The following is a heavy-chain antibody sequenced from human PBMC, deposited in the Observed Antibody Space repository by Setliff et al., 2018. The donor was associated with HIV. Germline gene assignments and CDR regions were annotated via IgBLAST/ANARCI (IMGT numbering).Heavy chain of an antibody. D-gene: IGHD2-2*01. CDR3: ARDRDIVVVPAAMQEPDY. CDR1: EYTFTDYF. J-gene: IGHJ4*02. V-gene: IGHV1-2*02. CDR2: ISPYNGNT. Sequence: ASVKVSCKASEYTFTDYFIHWVRQAPGQGLEWMGWISPYNGNTKIPQRFRGRVTMTTGTSMHTAYLEFAGLRSDDTAVYYCARDRDIVVVPAAMQEPDYWGQGTLVTVSS.